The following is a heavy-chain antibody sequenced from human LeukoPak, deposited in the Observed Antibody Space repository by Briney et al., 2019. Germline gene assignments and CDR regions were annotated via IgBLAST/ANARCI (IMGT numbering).Heavy chain of an antibody. V-gene: IGHV4-30-4*01. Sequence: SQTLSLTCTVSGGSISSGDYYWSWLRQPPGKGLEWIGYIYHSGSTYYNPSLKSRVTISVDTSKDQFSLKLSSVTAADTAVYYCARDYYDSSGYYYVDYWGQGTLVTVSS. CDR2: IYHSGST. CDR3: ARDYYDSSGYYYVDY. J-gene: IGHJ4*02. D-gene: IGHD3-22*01. CDR1: GGSISSGDYY.